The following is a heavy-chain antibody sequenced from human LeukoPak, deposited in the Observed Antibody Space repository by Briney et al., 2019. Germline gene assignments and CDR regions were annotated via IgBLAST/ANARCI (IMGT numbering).Heavy chain of an antibody. CDR2: IYYSGST. CDR1: GGSISSSSYY. Sequence: PSETLSLTCTVSGGSISSSSYYWGWIRQPPGKGLEWIGSIYYSGSTYYNPSLKSRVTISVDTSKNQFSLKLSSVTAADTAVYYCARSPRLFSYYYYYYMDVWGKGTTVTISS. J-gene: IGHJ6*03. CDR3: ARSPRLFSYYYYYYMDV. V-gene: IGHV4-39*01.